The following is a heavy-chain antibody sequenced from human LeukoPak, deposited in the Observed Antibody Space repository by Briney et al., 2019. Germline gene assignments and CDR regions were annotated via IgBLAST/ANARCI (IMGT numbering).Heavy chain of an antibody. CDR3: SRQRSTSTYYFGLDV. D-gene: IGHD6-6*01. J-gene: IGHJ6*02. CDR2: TYYRSTWNT. CDR1: GDSVSSNSVA. V-gene: IGHV6-1*01. Sequence: SQTLSLTCAISGDSVSSNSVAWNWIRQSPSRGLEWLGRTYYRSTWNTDYAASVQNRITINPDTSTNQFSLQLKSATPEDTAVYYCSRQRSTSTYYFGLDVWGQGTTVTVSS.